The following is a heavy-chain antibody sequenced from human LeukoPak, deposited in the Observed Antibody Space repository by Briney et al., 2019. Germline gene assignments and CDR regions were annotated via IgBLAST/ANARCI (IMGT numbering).Heavy chain of an antibody. J-gene: IGHJ4*02. CDR2: ISIGITTI. Sequence: GGSLRLSCAASGFTFNNYNINWVRQAPGKGREGVSYISIGITTIYYADSVKGRLTISRDNAKNSLYLQMNSLRAEDTAVYYCAREVYYYDSSGFYYSGGFGYWGQGTLLTVSS. CDR3: AREVYYYDSSGFYYSGGFGY. CDR1: GFTFNNYN. V-gene: IGHV3-48*01. D-gene: IGHD3-22*01.